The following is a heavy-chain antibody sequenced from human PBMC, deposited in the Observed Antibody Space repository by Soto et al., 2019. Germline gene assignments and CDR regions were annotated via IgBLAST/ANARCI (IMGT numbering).Heavy chain of an antibody. Sequence: GGSLRLSCAASGFTFSNAWMNWVRQAPGKGLEWVGRIKSKTDGGTTDYAAPVKGRFTISRDDSKNTLYLQMNSLKTEDTAVYYCTTDTSVRSTPGHYADNFDYWGQGTLVTVSS. CDR3: TTDTSVRSTPGHYADNFDY. V-gene: IGHV3-15*07. CDR1: GFTFSNAW. J-gene: IGHJ4*02. CDR2: IKSKTDGGTT. D-gene: IGHD3-3*01.